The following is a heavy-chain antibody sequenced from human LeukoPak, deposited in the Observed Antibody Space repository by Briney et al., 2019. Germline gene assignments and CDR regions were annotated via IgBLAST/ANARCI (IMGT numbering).Heavy chain of an antibody. Sequence: SETLSLTCTVSGGSISSCYWSWIRQPAGKGLEWIGRIYTSGSTNYNPSLKSRVTMSVDTSKNQFSLKLSSVTAADTAVYYCARDRTAVTYNWFAPWGQGTLVTVSS. CDR3: ARDRTAVTYNWFAP. D-gene: IGHD4-17*01. CDR1: GGSISSCY. J-gene: IGHJ5*02. V-gene: IGHV4-4*07. CDR2: IYTSGST.